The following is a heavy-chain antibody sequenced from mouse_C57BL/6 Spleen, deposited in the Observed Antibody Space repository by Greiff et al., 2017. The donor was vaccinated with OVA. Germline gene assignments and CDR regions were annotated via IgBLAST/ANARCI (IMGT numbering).Heavy chain of an antibody. J-gene: IGHJ4*01. D-gene: IGHD4-1*01. CDR3: AKLGLSAMDY. CDR1: GYTFTSYW. CDR2: IDPSDSYT. V-gene: IGHV1-50*01. Sequence: VKLQESGAELVKPGASVKLSCKASGYTFTSYWMQWVKQRPGQGLEWIGEIDPSDSYTNYNQKFKGKATLTVDTSSSTAYMQLSSLTSEDSAVYYCAKLGLSAMDYWGQGTSVTVSS.